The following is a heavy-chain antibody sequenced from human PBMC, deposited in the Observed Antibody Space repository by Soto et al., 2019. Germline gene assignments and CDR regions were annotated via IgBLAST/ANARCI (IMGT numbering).Heavy chain of an antibody. J-gene: IGHJ6*03. CDR2: IYSGGST. D-gene: IGHD3-10*02. Sequence: GGSLRLSCAASGFTVSSNYMSWVRQAPGKGLEWVSVIYSGGSTYYADSVKGRFTISRDNSKNTLYLQMNSLRAEDTAVYYCARSTDVLYYYYYMDVWGKGTTVTVSS. CDR3: ARSTDVLYYYYYMDV. V-gene: IGHV3-66*01. CDR1: GFTVSSNY.